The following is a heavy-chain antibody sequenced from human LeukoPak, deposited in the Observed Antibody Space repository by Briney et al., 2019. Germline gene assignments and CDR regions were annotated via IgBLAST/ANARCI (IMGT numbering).Heavy chain of an antibody. CDR3: ARVRCSGGSCLVNY. V-gene: IGHV3-48*04. CDR1: GFTFSSYS. CDR2: ISSSGSTI. D-gene: IGHD2-15*01. Sequence: GRSLRLSCAASGFTFSSYSMNWVRQAPGKGLEWVSYISSSGSTIYYADSVKGRFTISRDNAKNSLYLQMNSLRAEDTAVYYCARVRCSGGSCLVNYWGQGTLVTVSS. J-gene: IGHJ4*02.